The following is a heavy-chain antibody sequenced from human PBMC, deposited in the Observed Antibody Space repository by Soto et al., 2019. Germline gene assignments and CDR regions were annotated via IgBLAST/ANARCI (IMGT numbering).Heavy chain of an antibody. Sequence: PGGSLRLSCAASGFTFSSYWMSWVRQAPGKGLEWVANIKQDGSEKYYVDSVKGRFTISRDNAKNSLYLQMNSLRAEDTAVYYCARDARFRLRYFDWSPYYYYMDVWGKGTTVTVS. CDR2: IKQDGSEK. CDR3: ARDARFRLRYFDWSPYYYYMDV. J-gene: IGHJ6*03. V-gene: IGHV3-7*01. CDR1: GFTFSSYW. D-gene: IGHD3-9*01.